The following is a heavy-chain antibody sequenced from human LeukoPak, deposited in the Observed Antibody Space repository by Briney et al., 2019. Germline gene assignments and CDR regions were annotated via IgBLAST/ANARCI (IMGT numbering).Heavy chain of an antibody. Sequence: SETLSLTCAVSGYSVGSAYYWVWIRQTPGKGLEWLGTISHNGKAYYNPSLKSRLTMSVETAKNQFSLNLNSVTAADTAVYFCARDPNWDSWFDPWGQGVLVIVSS. CDR2: ISHNGKA. CDR3: ARDPNWDSWFDP. V-gene: IGHV4-38-2*02. CDR1: GYSVGSAYY. J-gene: IGHJ5*02. D-gene: IGHD1-26*01.